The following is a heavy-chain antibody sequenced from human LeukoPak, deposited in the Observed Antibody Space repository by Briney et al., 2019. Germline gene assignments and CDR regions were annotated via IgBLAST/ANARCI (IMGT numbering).Heavy chain of an antibody. CDR2: IYYSGST. CDR3: ARENINSGYDP. V-gene: IGHV4-59*01. D-gene: IGHD5-12*01. J-gene: IGHJ5*02. Sequence: TSETLSLTCTVSGGSISSYYWSWIRQPPGKGLEWIGYIYYSGSTDYNPSLKSRVTISVDTSKNQFSLKLSSVTAADTAVYYCARENINSGYDPWGQGTLVTVSS. CDR1: GGSISSYY.